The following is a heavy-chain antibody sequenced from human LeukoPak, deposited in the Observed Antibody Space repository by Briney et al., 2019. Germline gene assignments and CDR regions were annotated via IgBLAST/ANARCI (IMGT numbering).Heavy chain of an antibody. CDR1: GYIFTSYY. V-gene: IGHV1-46*01. J-gene: IGHJ6*02. CDR3: ARKDAVAGTPDYYYGMDV. CDR2: INPSGGST. Sequence: ASVKVSCKAFGYIFTSYYMHWVRQAPGQGLEWMGIINPSGGSTSYAQKFQGRVTITADESTSTAYMELSSLRSEDTAVYYCARKDAVAGTPDYYYGMDVWGQGTTVTVSS. D-gene: IGHD6-19*01.